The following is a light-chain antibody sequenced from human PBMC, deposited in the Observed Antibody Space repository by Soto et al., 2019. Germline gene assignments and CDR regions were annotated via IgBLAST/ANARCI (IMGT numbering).Light chain of an antibody. CDR2: DAS. CDR1: QSVSSIY. V-gene: IGKV3-20*01. Sequence: EIVLTQSPGTLSLSPGERATLSCRASQSVSSIYLAWYQQKPDQAPRLLIYDASSRATGIPDRFSGSGSGTDFNLNISRLEPEDFAVYYCQQYGNFPWTFGQGTKVDI. J-gene: IGKJ1*01. CDR3: QQYGNFPWT.